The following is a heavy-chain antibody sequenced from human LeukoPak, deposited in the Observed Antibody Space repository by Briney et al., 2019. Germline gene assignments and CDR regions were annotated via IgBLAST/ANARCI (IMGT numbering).Heavy chain of an antibody. Sequence: SQTLSLTCTVSGGSISSGDYYWSWIRQPPGKGLEWIGYIYYSGSTYYNPSLKSRVTISVDTSKNQFSLKLSSVTAADTAVYYCARERYGDQTGFDYWGQGTLVTVSS. V-gene: IGHV4-30-4*01. CDR1: GGSISSGDYY. CDR3: ARERYGDQTGFDY. CDR2: IYYSGST. J-gene: IGHJ4*02. D-gene: IGHD4-17*01.